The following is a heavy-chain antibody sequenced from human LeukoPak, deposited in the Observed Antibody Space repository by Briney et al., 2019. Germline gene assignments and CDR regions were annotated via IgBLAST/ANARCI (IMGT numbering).Heavy chain of an antibody. CDR2: ISSGGSNK. J-gene: IGHJ3*02. CDR3: AGGASSKAFDI. Sequence: GGSLRLSCAAYGYTLSTYGMHWVRQAPAKGLEWVAVISSGGSNKFYADSVKGRFTMSRDNSKNMFYLQMNSLRVEDTAIYYCAGGASSKAFDIWGQGTMVTVSS. CDR1: GYTLSTYG. V-gene: IGHV3-30*03.